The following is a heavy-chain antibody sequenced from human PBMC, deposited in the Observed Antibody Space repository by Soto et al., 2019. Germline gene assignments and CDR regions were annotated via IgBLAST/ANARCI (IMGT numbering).Heavy chain of an antibody. J-gene: IGHJ4*02. V-gene: IGHV3-15*07. CDR3: TTGYYYDSSGYNLDY. D-gene: IGHD3-22*01. CDR2: IKSKTDGGTT. Sequence: EVQLVESGGGLVKPGGSLRLSCAASGFTFSNAWMNWVRQAPGKGLEWVGRIKSKTDGGTTDYAAPVKGSFTISRDDSKNTLYLQMNSLKTEDTAVYYCTTGYYYDSSGYNLDYWGQGTLVTVSS. CDR1: GFTFSNAW.